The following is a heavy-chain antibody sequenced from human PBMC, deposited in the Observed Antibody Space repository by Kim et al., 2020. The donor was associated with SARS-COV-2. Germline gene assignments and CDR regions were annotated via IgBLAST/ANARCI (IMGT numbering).Heavy chain of an antibody. CDR1: GGTFSSYA. CDR2: IIPIFGTA. Sequence: SVKVSCKASGGTFSSYAISWVRQAPGQGLEWMGGIIPIFGTANYAQKFQGRVTITADESTSTAYMELSSLRSEDTAVYYCAGTTYYYDSSGYYYSLWGQGTMVTVSS. CDR3: AGTTYYYDSSGYYYSL. D-gene: IGHD3-22*01. V-gene: IGHV1-69*13. J-gene: IGHJ3*01.